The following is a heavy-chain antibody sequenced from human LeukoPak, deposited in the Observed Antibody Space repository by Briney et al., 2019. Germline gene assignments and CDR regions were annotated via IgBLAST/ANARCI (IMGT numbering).Heavy chain of an antibody. D-gene: IGHD6-19*01. J-gene: IGHJ6*03. CDR1: GFTFSDYY. V-gene: IGHV3-11*01. CDR3: ARRSIGWYPPPYYYYYMDV. CDR2: ISSSGSTI. Sequence: PGGSLRLSCAASGFTFSDYYMSWIRQAPGKGLDLVSYISSSGSTIYYSDSVKGRFTISRDNAKNSLYLQMNSLGAEDTAVYYCARRSIGWYPPPYYYYYMDVWGKGTTVTVSS.